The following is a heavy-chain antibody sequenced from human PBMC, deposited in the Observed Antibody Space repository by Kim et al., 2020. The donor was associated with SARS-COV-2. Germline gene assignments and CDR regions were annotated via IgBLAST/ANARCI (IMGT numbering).Heavy chain of an antibody. J-gene: IGHJ4*02. CDR3: ARVEVRDGYNYRDY. D-gene: IGHD5-12*01. Sequence: AQKFQGRVTITADESTSTAYMELGSLRSEDTAVYYCARVEVRDGYNYRDYWGQGTLVTVSS. V-gene: IGHV1-69*01.